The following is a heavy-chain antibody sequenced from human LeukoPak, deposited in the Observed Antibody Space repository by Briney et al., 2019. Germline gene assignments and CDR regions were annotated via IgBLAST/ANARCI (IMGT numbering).Heavy chain of an antibody. Sequence: PGGSLRLSCAASGFTFSSYSMNWVRQAPGKGLEWVSSISSSSSYIYYADSVKGRFTISRDNAKNSLYLQMNSLRAEDTAVYYCASGFDSGSALKEQRSLDYWGQGTLVTVSS. V-gene: IGHV3-21*01. CDR2: ISSSSSYI. J-gene: IGHJ4*02. CDR1: GFTFSSYS. D-gene: IGHD6-6*01. CDR3: ASGFDSGSALKEQRSLDY.